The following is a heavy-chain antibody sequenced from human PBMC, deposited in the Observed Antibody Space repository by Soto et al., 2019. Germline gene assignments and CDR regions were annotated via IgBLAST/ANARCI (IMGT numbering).Heavy chain of an antibody. CDR1: GFTFSSYG. J-gene: IGHJ4*02. CDR3: AKDRNYYDSSGYYFDY. CDR2: ISYDGSNK. V-gene: IGHV3-30*18. Sequence: VQLVESGGGVVQPGRSLRLSCAASGFTFSSYGMHWVRQAPGKGLEWVAVISYDGSNKYNADSVKGRFTISRDNSKNTLYLPMNSLRAEDTAVYYCAKDRNYYDSSGYYFDYWGQGTLVTVSS. D-gene: IGHD3-22*01.